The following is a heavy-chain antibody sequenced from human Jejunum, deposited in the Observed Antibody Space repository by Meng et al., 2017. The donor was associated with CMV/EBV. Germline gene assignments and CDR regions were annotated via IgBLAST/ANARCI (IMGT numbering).Heavy chain of an antibody. V-gene: IGHV3-30*04. CDR3: VRDYNVGLGRLDY. J-gene: IGHJ4*02. Sequence: ATALTFRRNTMHRVRQAPGKGLGWVAGRSCDGGHRDYTDAVKCQFSLSRDKSRTALSLQMNSLRVDATAVYYCVRDYNVGLGRLDYWGQGTLVTVSS. CDR1: ALTFRRNT. D-gene: IGHD5-24*01. CDR2: RSCDGGHR.